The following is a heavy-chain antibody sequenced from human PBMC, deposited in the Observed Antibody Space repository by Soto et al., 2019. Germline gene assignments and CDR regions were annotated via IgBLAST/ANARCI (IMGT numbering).Heavy chain of an antibody. D-gene: IGHD6-19*01. V-gene: IGHV2-5*02. CDR2: IYWDDDK. CDR3: AHSVVAGLGYYFDY. J-gene: IGHJ4*02. Sequence: QITLKESGPTLVKPTQTLTLTCTFSGFSLSSTRVAVGWIRQPPGKALEGLALIYWDDDKRYSPFLKSRLTITKDPSKNQVVLTRTTRDPVDTATYYCAHSVVAGLGYYFDYWGQGTLVTVSS. CDR1: GFSLSSTRVA.